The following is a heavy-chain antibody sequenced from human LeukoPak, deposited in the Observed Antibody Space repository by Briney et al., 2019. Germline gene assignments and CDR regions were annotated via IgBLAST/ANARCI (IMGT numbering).Heavy chain of an antibody. D-gene: IGHD3-22*01. J-gene: IGHJ4*02. CDR2: IIPIFGIA. CDR3: AREGDYDSSGYYFDY. CDR1: GGTFSSYA. V-gene: IGHV1-69*04. Sequence: ASVKVSCKAPGGTFSSYAISWVRQAPGQGLEWMGRIIPIFGIANYAQKFQGRVTITADKSTSTAYMELSSLRSEDTAVYYCAREGDYDSSGYYFDYWGQGTLVTVSS.